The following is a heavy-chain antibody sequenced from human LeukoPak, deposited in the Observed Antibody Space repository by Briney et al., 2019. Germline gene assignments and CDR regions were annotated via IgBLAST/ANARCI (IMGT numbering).Heavy chain of an antibody. D-gene: IGHD3-10*01. CDR2: IYHSGTT. CDR1: GYSITSSSW. CDR3: ARKENVYYYFDY. J-gene: IGHJ4*02. Sequence: SDTLSLTCAVSGYSITSSSWWGRIRPPPGKGLEWIGYIYHSGTTYYNPSLQSRVTMSVDTSKNQFSLKLSSVTAVDTAVYYCARKENVYYYFDYWGQGTLVTVSS. V-gene: IGHV4-28*01.